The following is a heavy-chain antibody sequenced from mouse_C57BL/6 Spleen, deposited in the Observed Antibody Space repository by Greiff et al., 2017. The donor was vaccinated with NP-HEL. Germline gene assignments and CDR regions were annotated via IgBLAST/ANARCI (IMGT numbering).Heavy chain of an antibody. D-gene: IGHD1-1*01. CDR2: IDPENGDT. V-gene: IGHV14-4*01. CDR3: TRLLITTGGYYAMDY. CDR1: GFNIKDDY. Sequence: EVQLQQSGAELVRPGASVKLSCTASGFNIKDDYMHWVKQRPEQGLEWIGWIDPENGDTEYAPKFQGKATITAATSSNTAYLQLSSLTSEDTAVYYCTRLLITTGGYYAMDYWGQGTSVTVSS. J-gene: IGHJ4*01.